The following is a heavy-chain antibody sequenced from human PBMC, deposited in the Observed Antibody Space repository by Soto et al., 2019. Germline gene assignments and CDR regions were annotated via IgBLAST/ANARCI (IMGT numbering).Heavy chain of an antibody. CDR2: IYYSGST. CDR3: ARDLRNSLPDY. CDR1: GGSVSSGSYY. D-gene: IGHD6-6*01. J-gene: IGHJ4*02. V-gene: IGHV4-61*01. Sequence: QVQLQESGPGLVKPSETLSLTCTVSGGSVSSGSYYWSWIRQPPGKGLEWIGYIYYSGSTNYNPSLKSRVTISVDTSKNQCSLKLSSVTAADTAVYYCARDLRNSLPDYWGQGTLVTVSS.